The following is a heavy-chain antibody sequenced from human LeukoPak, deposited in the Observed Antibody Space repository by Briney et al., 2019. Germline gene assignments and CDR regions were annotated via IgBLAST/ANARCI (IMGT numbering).Heavy chain of an antibody. Sequence: PGGSLRLSCAASGFTFSSYAMHWVRQAPGKGLEWVAVISYDGSNKYYADSVKGRFTISRDNSKNTLYLQMNSLRAEDTAVYYCARDFKYYDFWSGYYHYYYYGMDVWGQGTTVTVSS. J-gene: IGHJ6*02. CDR3: ARDFKYYDFWSGYYHYYYYGMDV. D-gene: IGHD3-3*01. CDR1: GFTFSSYA. V-gene: IGHV3-30*04. CDR2: ISYDGSNK.